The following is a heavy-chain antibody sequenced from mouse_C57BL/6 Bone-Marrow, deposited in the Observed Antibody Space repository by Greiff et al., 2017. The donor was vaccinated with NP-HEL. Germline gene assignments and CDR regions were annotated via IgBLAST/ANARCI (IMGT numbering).Heavy chain of an antibody. CDR2: IDPENGDT. CDR1: GFNIKDDY. V-gene: IGHV14-4*01. J-gene: IGHJ2*01. Sequence: EVQVVESGAELVRPGASVKLSCTASGFNIKDDYMHWVKQRPEQGLEWIGWIDPENGDTEYASKFQGKATITADTSSNTAYLQLSSLTSEDTAVYYCTILYYFDYWGQGTTLTVSS. CDR3: TILYYFDY.